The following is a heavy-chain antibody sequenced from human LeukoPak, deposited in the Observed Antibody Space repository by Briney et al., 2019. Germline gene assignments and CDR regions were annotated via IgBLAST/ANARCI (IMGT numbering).Heavy chain of an antibody. D-gene: IGHD3-10*01. CDR3: ARAYYGSGSYSLDY. CDR1: RFTFSSYE. CDR2: ISSSGDTI. Sequence: PGGSLRLSCAASRFTFSSYEMNWVRQAPGKGLEWVSYISSSGDTIYYADSVKGRFTIYRDNAKNSLYLQMNSLRAEDTAVYYCARAYYGSGSYSLDYWGQGTLVTVSS. J-gene: IGHJ4*02. V-gene: IGHV3-48*03.